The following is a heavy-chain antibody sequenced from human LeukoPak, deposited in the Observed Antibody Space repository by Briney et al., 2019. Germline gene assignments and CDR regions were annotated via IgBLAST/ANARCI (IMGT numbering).Heavy chain of an antibody. J-gene: IGHJ2*01. CDR2: IYTSGST. V-gene: IGHV4-4*07. CDR3: ARAPVDYDSSGYYSGWYFDL. CDR1: GGSISSYY. Sequence: PSETLSLTCTVSGGSISSYYWSWIRQPAGKGLEWIGRIYTSGSTNYNPSLKSRVTMSVDTSKNQFSLKLSSVTAADTAVYYCARAPVDYDSSGYYSGWYFDLWGRGTLVTVSS. D-gene: IGHD3-22*01.